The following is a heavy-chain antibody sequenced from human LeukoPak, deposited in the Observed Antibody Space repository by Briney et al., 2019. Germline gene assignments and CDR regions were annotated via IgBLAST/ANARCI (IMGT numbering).Heavy chain of an antibody. Sequence: ASLKGSCRASRYTFTSYGISWVRQAPGHGLEWMGWINAYNDNTNYAQKLQGRVTMTTVTSTSTAYMELRSLRSDDTAVYYCAREVNGDYDYYYYYMDVWGKGTTVTVSS. V-gene: IGHV1-18*01. CDR3: AREVNGDYDYYYYYMDV. CDR1: RYTFTSYG. J-gene: IGHJ6*03. D-gene: IGHD4-17*01. CDR2: INAYNDNT.